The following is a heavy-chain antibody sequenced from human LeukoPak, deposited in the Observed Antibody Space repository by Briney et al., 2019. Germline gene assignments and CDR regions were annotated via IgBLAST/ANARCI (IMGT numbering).Heavy chain of an antibody. J-gene: IGHJ4*02. D-gene: IGHD2-8*01. CDR1: GDSVSSNNVA. Sequence: SQTLSLTCAISGDSVSSNNVAWNWIRQSPSRGLEWLGRTYYRSRWYNDYAVSVKSRITVNPDTSENQFSLQLNSVSPEDTAVYYCARDMLGYYFDYWGQGTLVTVSS. CDR2: TYYRSRWYN. CDR3: ARDMLGYYFDY. V-gene: IGHV6-1*01.